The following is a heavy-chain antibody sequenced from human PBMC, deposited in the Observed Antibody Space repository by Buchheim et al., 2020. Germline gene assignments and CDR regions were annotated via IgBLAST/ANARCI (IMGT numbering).Heavy chain of an antibody. V-gene: IGHV3-30*18. CDR2: ISFDGSND. CDR1: GFAFSAYG. D-gene: IGHD6-19*01. J-gene: IGHJ4*02. CDR3: AKGLLQWLPSLDYFDY. Sequence: QVQLEESGGGVVQPGGSLTLSCAASGFAFSAYGFHWVRQVPGKGLQWLALISFDGSNDYYTDSVKGRFTLSRADSRNTVTLQMNSLRAEDTAVYYCAKGLLQWLPSLDYFDYWGQGTL.